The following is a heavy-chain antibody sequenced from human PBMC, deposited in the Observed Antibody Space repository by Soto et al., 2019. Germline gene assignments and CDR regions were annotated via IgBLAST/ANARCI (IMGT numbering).Heavy chain of an antibody. D-gene: IGHD1-1*01. Sequence: QVQLVESGGGVVQPGRSLRLSCAASGFTFSHYALHWVRQAPGKGLEWVAGISYDGGNEYYADSEKGRFTISRDSPKNTLYMRMYTLRPENTAVYYSVKGGTTSAFSTFDIWGRGTVVTVSS. CDR2: ISYDGGNE. V-gene: IGHV3-30*18. J-gene: IGHJ3*02. CDR1: GFTFSHYA. CDR3: VKGGTTSAFSTFDI.